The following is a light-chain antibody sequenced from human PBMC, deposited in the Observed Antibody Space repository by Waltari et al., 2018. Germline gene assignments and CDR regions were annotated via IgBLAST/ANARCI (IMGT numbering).Light chain of an antibody. Sequence: QSALTQPASVSGSPGQSITISCTGTSSDVGGYNYVSWYQQQPGKAPKLMIYDVSKRPSGVSNRFSGSKSGNTASLTISGLQAEDEADYYCCSYAGSSTFVFGGGTKLTVL. CDR3: CSYAGSSTFV. CDR2: DVS. J-gene: IGLJ2*01. CDR1: SSDVGGYNY. V-gene: IGLV2-23*02.